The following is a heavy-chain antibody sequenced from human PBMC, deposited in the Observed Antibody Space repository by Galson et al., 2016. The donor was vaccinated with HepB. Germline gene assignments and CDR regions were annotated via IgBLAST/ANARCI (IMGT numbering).Heavy chain of an antibody. D-gene: IGHD6-19*01. J-gene: IGHJ4*02. CDR1: GFTFGRYA. CDR3: ARFTQEWLDRVYYFDY. Sequence: SLRLSCAASGFTFGRYAMSWVRQAPGKGLEWVSAISGDGGSTYYAGSVQGRVTSSRDRSTNTMYLQMNSLRTDDTAVYYRARFTQEWLDRVYYFDYWGQGTLVTVSS. CDR2: ISGDGGST. V-gene: IGHV3-23*01.